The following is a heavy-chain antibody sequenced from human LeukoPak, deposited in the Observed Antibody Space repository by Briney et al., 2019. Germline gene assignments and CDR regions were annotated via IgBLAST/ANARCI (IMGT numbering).Heavy chain of an antibody. D-gene: IGHD3-10*01. CDR2: IYYSGST. J-gene: IGHJ4*02. V-gene: IGHV4-59*08. CDR1: GGSISSYY. CDR3: ASRAVRGSGSYYSY. Sequence: PSETLSLTCTVSGGSISSYYWSWIRQPPGKGLEWIGYIYYSGSTNYNPSLKSRVTISVDTSKNQFSLKLSSVTAADTAVYYCASRAVRGSGSYYSYWGQGTLVTVSS.